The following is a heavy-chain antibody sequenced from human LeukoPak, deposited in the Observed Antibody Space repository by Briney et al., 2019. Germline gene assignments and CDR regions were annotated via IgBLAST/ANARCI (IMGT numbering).Heavy chain of an antibody. J-gene: IGHJ6*02. CDR2: MNPNSGNT. D-gene: IGHD3-9*01. V-gene: IGHV1-8*01. Sequence: ASVKVSCKASGYTFTSYDINWVRQATGQGLEWMGWMNPNSGNTGYAQKFQGRVTMTRNTSISTAYMELSSLRSEDTAVYYCARLRWRRYFDWLSRGKDVWGQGTTVTVSS. CDR1: GYTFTSYD. CDR3: ARLRWRRYFDWLSRGKDV.